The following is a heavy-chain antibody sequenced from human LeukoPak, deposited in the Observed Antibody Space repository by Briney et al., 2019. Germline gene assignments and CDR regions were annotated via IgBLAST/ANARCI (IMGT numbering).Heavy chain of an antibody. Sequence: SETLSLTCTVSGYSINSGYYWGWIRQPPGKGLKWIGSIFDNGSTYYNPSLRSRVTISVDTPKNQFSLKLSSVTAADTAVYYCARVYYYDSSGYYCVFDIWGQGTMVTVSS. V-gene: IGHV4-38-2*02. CDR2: IFDNGST. CDR3: ARVYYYDSSGYYCVFDI. D-gene: IGHD3-22*01. CDR1: GYSINSGYY. J-gene: IGHJ3*02.